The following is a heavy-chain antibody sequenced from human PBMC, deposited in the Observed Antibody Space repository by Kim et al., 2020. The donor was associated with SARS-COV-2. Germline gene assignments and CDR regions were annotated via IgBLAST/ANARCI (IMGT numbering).Heavy chain of an antibody. V-gene: IGHV5-10-1*01. CDR3: ARHPPCVYNWCDFDP. CDR1: GYSFTSYW. Sequence: GESLKISCKGSGYSFTSYWISWVRQMPGKGLEWMGRIDPSDSYTNYSPSFQGHVTISADKSISTAYLQWSSLKASDTAMYYCARHPPCVYNWCDFDPWGQGTLVTVSS. D-gene: IGHD1-20*01. J-gene: IGHJ5*02. CDR2: IDPSDSYT.